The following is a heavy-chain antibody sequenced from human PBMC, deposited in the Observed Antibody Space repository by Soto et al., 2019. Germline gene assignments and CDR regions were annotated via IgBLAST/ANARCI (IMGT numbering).Heavy chain of an antibody. D-gene: IGHD2-2*02. CDR1: GFTFDDYA. V-gene: IGHV3-9*01. J-gene: IGHJ5*02. Sequence: EVQLVESGGGLVQPGRSLRLSCAASGFTFDDYAMHWVRQAPGKGLEWVSGISWNSGSIGYADSVKGRFTISRDNAKNSLYLQMNSLRAEDTALYYCAKDSCNSTSCYTKRNKWVNWFDPWGQGTLVTVSS. CDR3: AKDSCNSTSCYTKRNKWVNWFDP. CDR2: ISWNSGSI.